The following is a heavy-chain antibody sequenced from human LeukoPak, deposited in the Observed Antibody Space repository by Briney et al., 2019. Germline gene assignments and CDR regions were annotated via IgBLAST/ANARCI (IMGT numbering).Heavy chain of an antibody. CDR3: ARTHQSGSRPRSGPNWFDP. Sequence: GRSLRLSCAASGFTFSSYGMHWVRQAPGKGLEWVAVIWYDGSNKYYADSVKGRFTISRDNSKNTLYLQMNSLRAEDTAVYYCARTHQSGSRPRSGPNWFDPWGQGTLVTVSP. CDR2: IWYDGSNK. D-gene: IGHD6-19*01. V-gene: IGHV3-33*01. J-gene: IGHJ5*02. CDR1: GFTFSSYG.